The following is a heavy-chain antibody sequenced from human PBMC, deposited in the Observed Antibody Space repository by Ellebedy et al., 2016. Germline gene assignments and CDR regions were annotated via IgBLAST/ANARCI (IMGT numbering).Heavy chain of an antibody. J-gene: IGHJ6*02. CDR3: AKEPPVVGNYFYGMDV. V-gene: IGHV3-13*01. D-gene: IGHD2-15*01. CDR2: VDPVGRI. CDR1: GFTLSNSV. Sequence: GESLKISCAASGFTLSNSVMHWVRQVTGKGLEWVSSVDPVGRIFYKDSVKGRFTISREAAKNSLYLQMNSLRAEDTALYYCAKEPPVVGNYFYGMDVWGQGTTVTVSS.